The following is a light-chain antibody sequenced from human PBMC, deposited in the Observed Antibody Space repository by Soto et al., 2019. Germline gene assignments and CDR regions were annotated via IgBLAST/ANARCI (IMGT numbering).Light chain of an antibody. V-gene: IGKV1-27*01. CDR2: ATS. CDR3: QLYIRAPYS. Sequence: DIQMTQSPSSLSASVGDRVTITCRASQGISYYLACYQQMPGKAPKLLMYATSTLQSGVPSRFRGSGSGTDFTLTITSLQPEDVATYYCQLYIRAPYSFGQGTKLEIK. CDR1: QGISYY. J-gene: IGKJ2*03.